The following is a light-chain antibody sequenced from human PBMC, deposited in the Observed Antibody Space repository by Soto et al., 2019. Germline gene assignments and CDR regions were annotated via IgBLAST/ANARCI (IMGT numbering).Light chain of an antibody. J-gene: IGKJ5*01. CDR3: QPSRRSIT. CDR1: QSVSSTY. V-gene: IGKV3-20*01. Sequence: TDRRGTVSLKTRERATLSCRASQSVSSTYLRWYQQKPGQARSLIIDGACNRATGITDRFSGRGSGKDFALTILFVQTDDMAVYICQPSRRSITSAQ. CDR2: GAC.